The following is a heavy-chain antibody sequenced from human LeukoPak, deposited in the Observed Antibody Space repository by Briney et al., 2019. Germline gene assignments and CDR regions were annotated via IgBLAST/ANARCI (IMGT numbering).Heavy chain of an antibody. J-gene: IGHJ3*02. CDR1: GGSISSSSYY. CDR3: ARDLQSQDAFDI. Sequence: SETLSLTCTVSGGSISSSSYYWGWIRQPPGKGLEWIGSIYYSGSTYYNPSLKSRVTISVDTSRNQFSLKLSSVTAADTAVYYCARDLQSQDAFDIWGQGTMVTVSS. D-gene: IGHD5-24*01. V-gene: IGHV4-39*07. CDR2: IYYSGST.